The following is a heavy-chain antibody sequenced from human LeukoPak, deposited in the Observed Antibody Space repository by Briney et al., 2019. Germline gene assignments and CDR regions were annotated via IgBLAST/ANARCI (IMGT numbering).Heavy chain of an antibody. CDR3: AKVLGYSYGPEGY. CDR2: ISGSGGST. V-gene: IGHV3-23*01. D-gene: IGHD5-18*01. CDR1: GFTFSSYA. Sequence: GGSLRLSCAASGFTFSSYAMGWVRQAPGKGLEWVSAISGSGGSTYYADSVKGRFTISRDNSKNTLYLQMNSLRAEDTAVYYCAKVLGYSYGPEGYWGQGTLVTVSS. J-gene: IGHJ4*02.